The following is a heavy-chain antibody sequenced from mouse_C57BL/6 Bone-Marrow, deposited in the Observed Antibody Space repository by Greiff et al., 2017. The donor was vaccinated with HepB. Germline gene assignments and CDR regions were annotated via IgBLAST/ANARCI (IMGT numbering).Heavy chain of an antibody. J-gene: IGHJ4*01. D-gene: IGHD2-2*01. CDR3: TRKGVMVTTDAMDY. Sequence: EVKVEESGGGLVQPGGSMKLSCAASGFTFSDAWMDWVRQSPEKGLEWVAEIRNKANNHATYYAESVKGRFTISRDDSKSSVYLQMNSLRAEDTGIYYCTRKGVMVTTDAMDYWGQGTSVTVSS. CDR1: GFTFSDAW. CDR2: IRNKANNHAT. V-gene: IGHV6-6*01.